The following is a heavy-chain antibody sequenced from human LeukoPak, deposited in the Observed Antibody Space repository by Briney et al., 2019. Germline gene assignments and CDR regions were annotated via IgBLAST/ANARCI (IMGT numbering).Heavy chain of an antibody. V-gene: IGHV3-15*01. D-gene: IGHD2-21*01. J-gene: IGHJ4*02. CDR1: GFTFSNAW. Sequence: GGSLRLSCAASGFTFSNAWMSWVRQAPGKGLEWVGRIKSKTDGGTTDYAAPVKGRFTISRDDSKNTLYLQMNSLKTEDTAVYYCTTDYDCGGDCLFDYWGQGTLVTVSS. CDR3: TTDYDCGGDCLFDY. CDR2: IKSKTDGGTT.